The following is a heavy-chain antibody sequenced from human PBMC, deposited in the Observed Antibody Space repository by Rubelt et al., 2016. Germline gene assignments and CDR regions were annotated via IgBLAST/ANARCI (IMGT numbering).Heavy chain of an antibody. CDR2: ISHEGSDK. Sequence: GGGVVQPGRSLRLSCAASGFTFSTYALHWVRQAPGKGLEWVAVISHEGSDKNYADSVKGRFTISRDNSRNTLYLQMSSLRVEDTAVYFCARDGSYSSSPRGYGMDVWGQGTTVTVSS. J-gene: IGHJ6*02. V-gene: IGHV3-30*04. CDR1: GFTFSTYA. CDR3: ARDGSYSSSPRGYGMDV. D-gene: IGHD6-6*01.